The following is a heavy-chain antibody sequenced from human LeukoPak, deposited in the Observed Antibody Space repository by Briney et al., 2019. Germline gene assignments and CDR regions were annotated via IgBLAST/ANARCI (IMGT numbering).Heavy chain of an antibody. Sequence: GGFLRLSCAASGFTFSSYWLHCVRQPPGKGLVWVSRINPDGRSTNYADSVKGRFTISRDNAKNTLYLQMHSLRAEDTAIYYCARVDGSGNSIFDYWGQGTLVPVSS. CDR2: INPDGRST. J-gene: IGHJ4*02. D-gene: IGHD3-22*01. CDR3: ARVDGSGNSIFDY. CDR1: GFTFSSYW. V-gene: IGHV3-74*01.